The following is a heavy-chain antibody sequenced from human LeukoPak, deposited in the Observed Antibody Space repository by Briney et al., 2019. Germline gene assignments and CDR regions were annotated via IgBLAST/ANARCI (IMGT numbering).Heavy chain of an antibody. CDR3: ARGRLLWFGELYDFDY. CDR1: EFTFYNYW. J-gene: IGHJ4*02. V-gene: IGHV3-7*01. D-gene: IGHD3-10*01. Sequence: GGSLRLSCAVSEFTFYNYWMSWVRQAPGKGLEWVANINQDGGKEYYVYSVKGRFTISRDNAKNSLYLQMNSLRAEDTAVYYCARGRLLWFGELYDFDYWGQGTLVTVSS. CDR2: INQDGGKE.